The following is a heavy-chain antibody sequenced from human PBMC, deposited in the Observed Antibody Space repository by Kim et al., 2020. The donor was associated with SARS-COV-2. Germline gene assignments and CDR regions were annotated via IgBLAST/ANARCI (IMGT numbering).Heavy chain of an antibody. J-gene: IGHJ6*02. D-gene: IGHD6-19*01. Sequence: SVKVSCKASGFTFTSSAVQWVRQARGQRLEWIGWIVVGSGNTNYAQKFQERVTITKDMSTSTAYMELSSLRSEDTAVYYCAAQVFGQWPLYYYYGMDVWGQGTTVTVSS. CDR2: IVVGSGNT. CDR3: AAQVFGQWPLYYYYGMDV. CDR1: GFTFTSSA. V-gene: IGHV1-58*01.